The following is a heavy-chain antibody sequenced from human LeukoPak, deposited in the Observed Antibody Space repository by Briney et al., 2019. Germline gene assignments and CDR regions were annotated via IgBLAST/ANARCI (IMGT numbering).Heavy chain of an antibody. CDR1: GFTFSSYW. D-gene: IGHD3-16*02. CDR3: ARGRTLRGSYRKIDY. V-gene: IGHV3-7*01. Sequence: GGSLRLSCAASGFTFSSYWMSWVRQAPGKGLEWVANIKQDGSEKYYVDSVKGRFTISRDNAKNSLYLQMNSLRDEDTAVYYCARGRTLRGSYRKIDYWGQGTLVTVSS. CDR2: IKQDGSEK. J-gene: IGHJ4*02.